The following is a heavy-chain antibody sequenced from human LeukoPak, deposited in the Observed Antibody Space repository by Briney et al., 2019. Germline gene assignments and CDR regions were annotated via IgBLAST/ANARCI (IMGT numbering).Heavy chain of an antibody. CDR1: GFTFSNYW. V-gene: IGHV3-7*04. CDR3: ARGDTFSGDC. J-gene: IGHJ4*02. Sequence: GGSLGLSCAASGFTFSNYWMTWVRQAPGKGLEWVTNINQDGNEEYYVDSVKGRFTISRDNAKNSLYLQMNNLRADDTAVYYCARGDTFSGDCWGQGTLVTVSS. CDR2: INQDGNEE. D-gene: IGHD5-18*01.